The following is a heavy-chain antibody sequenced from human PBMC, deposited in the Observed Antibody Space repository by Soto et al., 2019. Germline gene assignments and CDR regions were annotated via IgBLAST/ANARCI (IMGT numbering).Heavy chain of an antibody. CDR1: GFIFSDFG. V-gene: IGHV3-30*18. CDR2: ISYDGNNK. CDR3: VKGDLDTAVVNSPDAFDF. D-gene: IGHD5-18*01. J-gene: IGHJ3*01. Sequence: QVNLVESGGGVVQPGRPLRLSCEASGFIFSDFGMHWVRQAPGKGLEWVAVISYDGNNKYYAQSVKGRFTISRDNSKNTLFLNMDSLRPEDTAVYHCVKGDLDTAVVNSPDAFDFWGPGTMVTVS.